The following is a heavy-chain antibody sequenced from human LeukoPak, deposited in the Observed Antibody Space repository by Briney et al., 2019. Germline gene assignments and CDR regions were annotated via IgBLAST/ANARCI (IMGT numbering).Heavy chain of an antibody. V-gene: IGHV1-18*01. CDR3: ARGKRCIQTFDY. Sequence: ASVKVSCKASGYTFSSYGISWVRQAPGQGLEWMGWISAYNGNTNYAQKLQGRVTMTTDTSTSTAYMELSSLRSEDTAVYYCARGKRCIQTFDYWGQGTLVTVSS. J-gene: IGHJ4*02. CDR1: GYTFSSYG. D-gene: IGHD5-18*01. CDR2: ISAYNGNT.